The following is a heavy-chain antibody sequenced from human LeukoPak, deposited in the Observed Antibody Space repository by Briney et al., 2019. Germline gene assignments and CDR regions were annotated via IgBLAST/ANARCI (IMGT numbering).Heavy chain of an antibody. CDR3: ATYSSGLDAFDI. V-gene: IGHV1-18*01. D-gene: IGHD3-22*01. CDR1: GYTFTSYG. Sequence: PRASVKVSCKASGYTFTSYGISWVRQAPGQGLEGMGWISAYNGNTNYAQKLRDRVTMTTDTSMSTAYMELRSLRYDDTAVYYCATYSSGLDAFDIWGQGTMVTVSS. J-gene: IGHJ3*02. CDR2: ISAYNGNT.